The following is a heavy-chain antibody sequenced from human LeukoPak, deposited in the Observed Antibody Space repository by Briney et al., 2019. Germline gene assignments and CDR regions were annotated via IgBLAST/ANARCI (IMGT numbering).Heavy chain of an antibody. Sequence: SETLSLTCTVSGGSIRSNYWSWIRQPPGKGLEWIGYIYYSGSTNYNPSLKSRVTISVDTSKNQFSLKLSSVTAADTAVYYCARAVGWLRPFDYWGQGTLVTLSS. D-gene: IGHD5-12*01. CDR2: IYYSGST. CDR3: ARAVGWLRPFDY. J-gene: IGHJ4*02. V-gene: IGHV4-59*01. CDR1: GGSIRSNY.